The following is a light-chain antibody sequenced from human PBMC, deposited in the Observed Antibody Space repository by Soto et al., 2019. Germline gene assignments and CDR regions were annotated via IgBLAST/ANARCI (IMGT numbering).Light chain of an antibody. CDR3: QQFDSSRMYS. Sequence: EIVLTQSPGTLSLSPGERATLSCRASQSVTSTYLAWYQQKPGQSPRLIIYGGSNRASGFPDRFSGGGSGTDFTLTISRLEPEDSAVYYCHCQQFDSSRMYSFGQGTKLEI. J-gene: IGKJ2*03. CDR2: GGS. CDR1: QSVTSTY. V-gene: IGKV3-20*01.